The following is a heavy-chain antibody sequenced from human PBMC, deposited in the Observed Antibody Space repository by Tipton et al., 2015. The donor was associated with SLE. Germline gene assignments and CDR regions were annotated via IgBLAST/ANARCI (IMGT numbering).Heavy chain of an antibody. CDR1: GFTFSSYG. D-gene: IGHD1-26*01. CDR3: ANGESLWLGAGGGFDY. CDR2: IRYDGSNK. J-gene: IGHJ4*02. V-gene: IGHV3-30*02. Sequence: SLRLSCAASGFTFSSYGMHWVRQAPGKGLEWVAFIRYDGSNKYYADSVKGRFTISRDNSKNTLYLQMNSLRAEDTAVYYCANGESLWLGAGGGFDYWGQGTLVTVSS.